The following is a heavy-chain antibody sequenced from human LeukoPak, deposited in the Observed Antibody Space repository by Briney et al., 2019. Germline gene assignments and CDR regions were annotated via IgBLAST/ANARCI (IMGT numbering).Heavy chain of an antibody. D-gene: IGHD6-13*01. V-gene: IGHV1-24*01. CDR2: FDPEDGET. Sequence: ASVKVSCRVSGYTLTELSMHWVRQAPGKGLEWMGGFDPEDGETIYAQKFQGRVTMTEDTSTDTAYMELSSLRSEDTAVYYCATDLTHSSSWSDFDYWGQGTLVTVSS. CDR3: ATDLTHSSSWSDFDY. J-gene: IGHJ4*02. CDR1: GYTLTELS.